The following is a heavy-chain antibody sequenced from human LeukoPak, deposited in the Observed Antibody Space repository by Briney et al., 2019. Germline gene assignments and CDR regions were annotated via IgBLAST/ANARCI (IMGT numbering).Heavy chain of an antibody. J-gene: IGHJ4*02. D-gene: IGHD2-2*01. CDR2: IWYHGNNK. CDR3: ARPRQTRYCSSTSCPMPNFDY. Sequence: PGGSLRLSCTASEFIFRTYGVYWVRQAPGKGLEWLAVIWYHGNNKNYADSVRGRFTISRDNSMDTLYLQMNSLRAEDTAVYYCARPRQTRYCSSTSCPMPNFDYWGQGTLVTVSS. CDR1: EFIFRTYG. V-gene: IGHV3-33*07.